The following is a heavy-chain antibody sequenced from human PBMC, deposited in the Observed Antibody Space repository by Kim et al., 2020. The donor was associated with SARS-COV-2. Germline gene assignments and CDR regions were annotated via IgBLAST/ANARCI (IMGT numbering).Heavy chain of an antibody. V-gene: IGHV4-34*01. CDR1: GGSFSGYY. CDR2: INHSGST. D-gene: IGHD6-19*01. CDR3: ARGRVTGRSGWSWSLPYYFDY. J-gene: IGHJ4*02. Sequence: SQTLSLTCAVYGGSFSGYYWSWIRQPPGKGLEWIGEINHSGSTNYNPSLKSRVTISVDTSKNQFSLKLSSVTAADTAVYYCARGRVTGRSGWSWSLPYYFDYWGQGTLVTVSS.